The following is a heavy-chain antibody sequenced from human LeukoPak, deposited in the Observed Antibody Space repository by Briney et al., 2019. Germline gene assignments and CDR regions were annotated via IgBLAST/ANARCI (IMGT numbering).Heavy chain of an antibody. D-gene: IGHD3-22*01. CDR2: FIPSFGTA. V-gene: IGHV1-69*05. J-gene: IGHJ3*02. CDR3: ARDKHYYDSSGYDDVFDI. Sequence: LVKVSCKASGGTFSSYAISWVGQSPGPGLEWMGGFIPSFGTANYAQRYQGRLTITTDESTSTAYMELSSLRSEDAAVYCCARDKHYYDSSGYDDVFDIWGQGTMVSVSS. CDR1: GGTFSSYA.